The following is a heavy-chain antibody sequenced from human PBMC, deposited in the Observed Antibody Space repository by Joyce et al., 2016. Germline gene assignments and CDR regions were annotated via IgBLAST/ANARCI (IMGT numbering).Heavy chain of an antibody. CDR3: ARDTQLRGFDP. D-gene: IGHD1-7*01. Sequence: EVQLAESGGGLVQPGGSLRLSCAASGFTFSSYWMHWVRQAPGKGLVWVSRINSDGSGTIYADSVKGRFTISRDNAKNTLYLQMNSLRAEDTAVYYCARDTQLRGFDPGGQGTLVTVSS. CDR2: INSDGSGT. J-gene: IGHJ5*02. V-gene: IGHV3-74*01. CDR1: GFTFSSYW.